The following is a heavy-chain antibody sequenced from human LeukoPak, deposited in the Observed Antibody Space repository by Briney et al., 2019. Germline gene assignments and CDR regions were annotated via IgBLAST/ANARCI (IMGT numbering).Heavy chain of an antibody. CDR3: ARDQIWSSSWKHNYYYYYYMDV. CDR1: GFTFSSYW. D-gene: IGHD6-13*01. Sequence: PGGSLRLSCAASGFTFSSYWMYWVRQAPGKGLVWVSRINNDGSSTTYADSVKGRFTISRDNAKNSLYLQMNSLRAEDTAVYYCARDQIWSSSWKHNYYYYYYMDVWGKGTTVTVSS. J-gene: IGHJ6*03. CDR2: INNDGSST. V-gene: IGHV3-74*01.